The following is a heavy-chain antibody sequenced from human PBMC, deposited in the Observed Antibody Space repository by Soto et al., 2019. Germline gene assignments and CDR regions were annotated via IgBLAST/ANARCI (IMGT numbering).Heavy chain of an antibody. CDR3: ARRYGSAFDI. V-gene: IGHV4-59*01. Sequence: SETLSLTCTVSGGSISSYYLSWIRQPPGKGLEWIGYIYYSGSTNYNPSLKSRVTISVDTSKNQFSLKLSSVTAADTAVYYCARRYGSAFDIWGQGTMVTVS. D-gene: IGHD1-20*01. CDR2: IYYSGST. CDR1: GGSISSYY. J-gene: IGHJ3*02.